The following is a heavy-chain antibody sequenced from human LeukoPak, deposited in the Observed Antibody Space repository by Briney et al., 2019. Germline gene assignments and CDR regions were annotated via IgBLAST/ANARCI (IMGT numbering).Heavy chain of an antibody. D-gene: IGHD1-14*01. V-gene: IGHV1-2*02. CDR2: INPNSGGT. J-gene: IGHJ3*01. CDR1: GYTFTGYY. CDR3: ARDLNRWRSQDAFEV. Sequence: ASVKVSRKASGYTFTGYYMHWVRQAPGQGLEWMGWINPNSGGTTYEQKFQGRVSMTSDTSVATAYLELSSLRSDDTAVYYCARDLNRWRSQDAFEVWGQGTMVIVSS.